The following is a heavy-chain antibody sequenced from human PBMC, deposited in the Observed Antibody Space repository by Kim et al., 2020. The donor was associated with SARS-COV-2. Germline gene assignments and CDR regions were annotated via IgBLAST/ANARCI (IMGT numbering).Heavy chain of an antibody. D-gene: IGHD3-10*01. Sequence: GGSLRLSCAASGFIFSSYAMHWVRQAPGKGLEWVAVISYDGSNKYYADSVKGRFTISRDNSKNTLYLQMNSLRAEDTAVYYCARDTPHYYGSGSYYEYYYYDCMDVWGQGTTVTVSS. CDR2: ISYDGSNK. V-gene: IGHV3-30*04. J-gene: IGHJ6*02. CDR3: ARDTPHYYGSGSYYEYYYYDCMDV. CDR1: GFIFSSYA.